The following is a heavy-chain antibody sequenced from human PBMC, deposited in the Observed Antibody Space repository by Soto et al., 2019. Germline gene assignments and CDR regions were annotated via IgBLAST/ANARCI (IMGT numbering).Heavy chain of an antibody. D-gene: IGHD6-6*01. V-gene: IGHV2-5*01. CDR3: AGGLATLPFFAFDV. CDR1: GISLSTSGVG. J-gene: IGHJ3*01. CDR2: IYWNDDK. Sequence: QITVKWSGPTLVKPTQTLTLTCSLSGISLSTSGVGLGWIRQTPGKALEWLALIYWNDDKHYSPSLKSRLTIAKDTSKNQAVLTMTNMYPVDTDTYYCAGGLATLPFFAFDVWGQGTVVTVSS.